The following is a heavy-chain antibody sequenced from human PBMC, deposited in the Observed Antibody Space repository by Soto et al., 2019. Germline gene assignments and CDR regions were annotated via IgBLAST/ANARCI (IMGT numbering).Heavy chain of an antibody. Sequence: SETLSLTCAVSGGSISSSNWWSWVRQPPGKGLEWIGEIYHSGSTNYNPSLKSRVTISVDKSKNQFSLKLSSVTAADTAVYFCVRNLAHGYSGNVWGHGTMVTVSS. D-gene: IGHD5-18*01. CDR2: IYHSGST. V-gene: IGHV4-4*02. CDR3: VRNLAHGYSGNV. CDR1: GGSISSSNW. J-gene: IGHJ3*01.